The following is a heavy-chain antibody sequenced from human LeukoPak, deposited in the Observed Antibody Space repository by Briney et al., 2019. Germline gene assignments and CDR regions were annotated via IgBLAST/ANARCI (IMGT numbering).Heavy chain of an antibody. CDR3: ARSSGYDLYFDY. J-gene: IGHJ4*02. CDR1: GYTFTSYA. Sequence: ASVKVSCKASGYTFTSYAMHWVRQAPGQRLEWMGWINAGNGNTKYSQKFQGRVTITRDTSASTAYMELSSLRSEDTAVYYCARSSGYDLYFDYWGQGTLVTVSS. D-gene: IGHD5-12*01. V-gene: IGHV1-3*01. CDR2: INAGNGNT.